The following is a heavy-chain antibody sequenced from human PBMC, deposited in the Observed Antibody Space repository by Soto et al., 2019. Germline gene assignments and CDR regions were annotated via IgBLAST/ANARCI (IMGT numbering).Heavy chain of an antibody. CDR1: GFTFSSYW. Sequence: GGSLRLSCTASGFTFSSYWMTWVRQAPGKGLEWVANIKQTGSETYYVDSVKGRFTISRDDAKNSLYLQMNTLRAEDTAVYYCARGYSIDYWGQGTLVTVSS. J-gene: IGHJ4*02. V-gene: IGHV3-7*03. CDR2: IKQTGSET. D-gene: IGHD5-18*01. CDR3: ARGYSIDY.